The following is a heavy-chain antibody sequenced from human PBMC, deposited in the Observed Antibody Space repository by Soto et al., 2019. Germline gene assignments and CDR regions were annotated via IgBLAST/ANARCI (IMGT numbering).Heavy chain of an antibody. Sequence: GGSLRLSCAASGFTFSSYGMHWVRQAPGKGLEWVAVISYDGSNKYYADSVKGRFTISRDNSKNTLYLQMNSLRAEDTAVYYCAKTLQQDSVGAMDWGQGTLVTVSS. CDR1: GFTFSSYG. CDR3: AKTLQQDSVGAMD. J-gene: IGHJ4*02. CDR2: ISYDGSNK. V-gene: IGHV3-30*18. D-gene: IGHD1-26*01.